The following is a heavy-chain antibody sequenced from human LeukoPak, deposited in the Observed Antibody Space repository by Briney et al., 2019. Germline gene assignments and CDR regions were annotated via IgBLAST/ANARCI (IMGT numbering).Heavy chain of an antibody. CDR1: GGSISSYY. CDR2: IYYSEST. D-gene: IGHD3-3*01. J-gene: IGHJ6*03. Sequence: KPSETLSLTCTVSGGSISSYYWSWIRQPPGKGLEWIGYIYYSESTNYNPSLKSRVTISVDTSKNQFSLKLSSVTAADTAVYYCARGPALYDFWSGYSRYMDVWGKGTTVTVSS. CDR3: ARGPALYDFWSGYSRYMDV. V-gene: IGHV4-59*12.